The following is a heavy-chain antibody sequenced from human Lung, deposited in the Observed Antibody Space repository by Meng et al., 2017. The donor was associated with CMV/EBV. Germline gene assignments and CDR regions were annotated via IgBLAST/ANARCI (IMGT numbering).Heavy chain of an antibody. Sequence: SETLSLXCAVSGCFISSSSWWSWVRQPPGKGLEWIGEIHHSGRTKYNPSLKSRVIISVDKSKNQFTLNLSSVTAADTAVYFCAREYCSATSCYLVASGGMDVWXQGTTVTVSS. V-gene: IGHV4-4*02. CDR1: GCFISSSSW. D-gene: IGHD2-2*01. CDR3: AREYCSATSCYLVASGGMDV. J-gene: IGHJ6*02. CDR2: IHHSGRT.